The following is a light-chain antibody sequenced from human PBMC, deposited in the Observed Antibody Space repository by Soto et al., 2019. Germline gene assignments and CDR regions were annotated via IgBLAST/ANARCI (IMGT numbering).Light chain of an antibody. CDR3: NSYTSSSPLV. V-gene: IGLV2-14*03. J-gene: IGLJ2*01. Sequence: QSALTQPASVSGSPGQSITISCTGTGSDVGGYNYVSWYQQHPGKAPKLVIYDVSDRPSGVSNRFSGSKSGNTASLTISGLHAEDEADYYCNSYTSSSPLVFGGGTKLTVL. CDR2: DVS. CDR1: GSDVGGYNY.